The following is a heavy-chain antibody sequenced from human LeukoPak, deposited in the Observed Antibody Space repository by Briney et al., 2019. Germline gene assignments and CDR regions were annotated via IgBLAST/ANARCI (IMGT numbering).Heavy chain of an antibody. CDR3: ITDPGEWEPI. J-gene: IGHJ3*02. CDR2: IKSKTDGGTT. Sequence: EGSLRLSCAASGLTFSNAWTSWVRQAPGKGLEWVGRIKSKTDGGTTDYGAPVKGRFIISRDDSKNTLYLQMNGLKIEDTAVYYCITDPGEWEPIWGQGTMVTVSS. V-gene: IGHV3-15*01. D-gene: IGHD1-26*01. CDR1: GLTFSNAW.